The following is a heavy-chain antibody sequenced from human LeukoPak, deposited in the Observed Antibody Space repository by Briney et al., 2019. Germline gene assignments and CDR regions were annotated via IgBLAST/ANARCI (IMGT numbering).Heavy chain of an antibody. CDR2: INKDGSEK. CDR1: RFTFSDDW. D-gene: IGHD2-8*02. Sequence: GGSPRLSRAVSRFTFSDDWMRWVRQAPGKGQEWVAAINKDGSEKQYVDSVKGRFTISRDNAKNSVYLQMTSMGAEDTAVYYCATYTQYFGAPGGADYWGLGTLVTVSS. V-gene: IGHV3-7*01. J-gene: IGHJ4*02. CDR3: ATYTQYFGAPGGADY.